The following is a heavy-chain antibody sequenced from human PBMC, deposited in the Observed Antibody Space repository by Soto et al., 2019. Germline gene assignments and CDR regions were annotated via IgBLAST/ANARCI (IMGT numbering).Heavy chain of an antibody. CDR2: IYYTGST. J-gene: IGHJ4*02. D-gene: IGHD2-21*02. Sequence: QVQLQESRPGLVKPSQTLSPTCTVSGGSIISGDYYWNWIRQPPGKGLEWIGYIYYTGSTYYNPSLKGRVTMSLDTSKNQFSLKLNSVTAAGTALNYCGRRLHCGGDCSLDYWGQGTLVPVSS. CDR3: GRRLHCGGDCSLDY. V-gene: IGHV4-30-4*01. CDR1: GGSIISGDYY.